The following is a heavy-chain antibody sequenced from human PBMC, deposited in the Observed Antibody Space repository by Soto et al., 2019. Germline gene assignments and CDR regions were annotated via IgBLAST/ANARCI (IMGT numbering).Heavy chain of an antibody. J-gene: IGHJ6*02. CDR1: GFTFSSYG. CDR2: ISYDGSNK. D-gene: IGHD3-3*01. Sequence: QVQLVESGGGVVQPGRSLRLSCAASGFTFSSYGMHWVRQAPGKGLEWVAVISYDGSNKYYADSVKGRFTISRDNSKNTLYLQMNSLRAEDTAVYYCAKENYDFWSGYYMAYYYGMDVWGQGTTVTVSS. V-gene: IGHV3-30*18. CDR3: AKENYDFWSGYYMAYYYGMDV.